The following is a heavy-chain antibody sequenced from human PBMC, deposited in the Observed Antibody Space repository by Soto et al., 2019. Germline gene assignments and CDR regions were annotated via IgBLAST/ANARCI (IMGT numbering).Heavy chain of an antibody. J-gene: IGHJ4*02. CDR1: GFTFSSYA. D-gene: IGHD5-18*01. V-gene: IGHV3-23*01. CDR2: ISGSGGST. Sequence: QPAGSLRLACAASGFTFSSYAMSWVRQAQGKGLEWVSAISGSGGSTYYADSVKGRFTISRDNSKNTPYLQMNSLRAEDTAVYYCAKDRDQYSYGSLDYWGQGTLVTVSS. CDR3: AKDRDQYSYGSLDY.